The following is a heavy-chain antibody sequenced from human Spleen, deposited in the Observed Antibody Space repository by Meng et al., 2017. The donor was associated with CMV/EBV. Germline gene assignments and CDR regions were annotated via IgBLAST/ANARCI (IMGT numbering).Heavy chain of an antibody. CDR3: ARSPSGYDTLPVDY. CDR2: IIPIFGTA. Sequence: SGGTFSSYAISWVRQAPGQGLEWMGGIIPIFGTANYAQKFQGRVTITTDESTSTAYMELSSLRSEDTAVYYCARSPSGYDTLPVDYWGQGTLVTVSS. V-gene: IGHV1-69*05. D-gene: IGHD5-12*01. J-gene: IGHJ4*02. CDR1: GGTFSSYA.